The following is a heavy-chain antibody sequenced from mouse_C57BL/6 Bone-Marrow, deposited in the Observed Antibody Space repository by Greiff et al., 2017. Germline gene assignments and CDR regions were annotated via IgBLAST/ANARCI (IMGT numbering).Heavy chain of an antibody. CDR1: GFTFSSYA. CDR2: ISDGGSYT. J-gene: IGHJ3*01. V-gene: IGHV5-4*03. Sequence: EVKVVESGGGLVKPGGSLKLSCAASGFTFSSYAMSWVRQTPEKRLEWVATISDGGSYTYYPDNVKGRFTISRDNAKNNLYLQMSHLKSEDTAMYYCARGEAWFAYWGQGTLVTVSA. CDR3: ARGEAWFAY.